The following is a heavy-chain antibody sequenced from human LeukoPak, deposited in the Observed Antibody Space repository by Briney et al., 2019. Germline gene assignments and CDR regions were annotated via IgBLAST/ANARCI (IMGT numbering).Heavy chain of an antibody. Sequence: SVKVSRKVSVYTFTTYGIIWVPQAPGQALEGMGWISAYNGNTKYAQKLPGRVTMPTDTSTSTAYMELRSLRSELTAVYYCARDHGHSSGRGGDYWGRGTLITVS. J-gene: IGHJ4*02. V-gene: IGHV1-18*01. D-gene: IGHD6-19*01. CDR2: ISAYNGNT. CDR1: VYTFTTYG. CDR3: ARDHGHSSGRGGDY.